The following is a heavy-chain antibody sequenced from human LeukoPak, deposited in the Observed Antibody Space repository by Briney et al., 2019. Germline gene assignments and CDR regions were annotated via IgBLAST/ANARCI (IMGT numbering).Heavy chain of an antibody. D-gene: IGHD3-9*01. V-gene: IGHV3-23*01. CDR2: ISGSGGST. J-gene: IGHJ4*02. CDR3: AKDHLRYFDWFYFYF. Sequence: GGSLRLSCAASGFTFSSYAMSWVRQAPGKGLEWVSGISGSGGSTYYADSVKGRFTISRDNSKNTLYLQMDSLRAEDTAVYYCAKDHLRYFDWFYFYFWGQGTLVTVSS. CDR1: GFTFSSYA.